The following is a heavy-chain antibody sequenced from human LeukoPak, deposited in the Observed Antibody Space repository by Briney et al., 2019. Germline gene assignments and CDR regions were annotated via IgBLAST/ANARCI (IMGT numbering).Heavy chain of an antibody. Sequence: GGSLRLSCAASGFTFSSYSMNWVRQAPGKGLEWVSSISSGSSYIYYADSVKGRFTISRDNGKNSLYLQMNSLRPEDTAVYYCARDGPKYCSNGVCYAPVDPWAREPWSPSPQ. D-gene: IGHD2-8*01. CDR3: ARDGPKYCSNGVCYAPVDP. CDR1: GFTFSSYS. V-gene: IGHV3-21*01. J-gene: IGHJ5*02. CDR2: ISSGSSYI.